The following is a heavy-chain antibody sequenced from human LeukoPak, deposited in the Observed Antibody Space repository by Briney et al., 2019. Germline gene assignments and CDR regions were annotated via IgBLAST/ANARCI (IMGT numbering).Heavy chain of an antibody. Sequence: PSQTPSLTCVVSGASISSNAYSWIWIRQPPGKGLEWIGYIYRSGSTYYNPSLKSRVTISVDRSKNQFSLKLSSVTAADTAVYYCARDRGDGYPAGYFDYWGQGTLVTVSS. J-gene: IGHJ4*02. CDR2: IYRSGST. CDR3: ARDRGDGYPAGYFDY. CDR1: GASISSNAYS. D-gene: IGHD5-24*01. V-gene: IGHV4-30-2*01.